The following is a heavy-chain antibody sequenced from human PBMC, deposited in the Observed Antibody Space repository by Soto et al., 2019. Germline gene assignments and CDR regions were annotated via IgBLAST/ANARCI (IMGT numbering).Heavy chain of an antibody. J-gene: IGHJ4*02. V-gene: IGHV1-46*01. CDR2: INPSGGST. Sequence: ASVKVSCKASGYTFTSYYMHWVRQAPGQGLEWMGIINPSGGSTSYAQKFQGRVTMTTDTSTSTAYMELRSLRSDDTAVYYCARDGYCSGGSCYAPTYFDYWGQGTLVTVSS. CDR3: ARDGYCSGGSCYAPTYFDY. D-gene: IGHD2-15*01. CDR1: GYTFTSYY.